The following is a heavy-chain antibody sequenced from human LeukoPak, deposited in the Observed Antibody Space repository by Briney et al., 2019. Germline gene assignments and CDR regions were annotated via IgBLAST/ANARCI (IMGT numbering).Heavy chain of an antibody. J-gene: IGHJ4*02. Sequence: GESLKISCKGSGYTFINYWIGWVRQMPGKGLEWMGIIYPDDSNARYSPSFQGQVTISADKSISTAYLHWSSLKASDTAMYYCARGNGPGDSSSWFDYWGQGTLVTVSS. CDR2: IYPDDSNA. CDR3: ARGNGPGDSSSWFDY. CDR1: GYTFINYW. V-gene: IGHV5-51*01. D-gene: IGHD6-13*01.